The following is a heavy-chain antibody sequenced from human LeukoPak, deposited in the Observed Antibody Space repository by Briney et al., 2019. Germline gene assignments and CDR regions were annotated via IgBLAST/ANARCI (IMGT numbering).Heavy chain of an antibody. CDR1: GGTFSSYA. CDR2: IIPIFGAA. J-gene: IGHJ3*02. CDR3: ARDVGAGDIVVVPAADDAFDI. Sequence: ASVKVSCKASGGTFSSYAISWVRQAPGQGLEWMGGIIPIFGAANYAQKFQGRVTITADESTSTAYMELSSLRSEDTAVYYCARDVGAGDIVVVPAADDAFDIWGQGTMVTVSS. V-gene: IGHV1-69*13. D-gene: IGHD2-2*01.